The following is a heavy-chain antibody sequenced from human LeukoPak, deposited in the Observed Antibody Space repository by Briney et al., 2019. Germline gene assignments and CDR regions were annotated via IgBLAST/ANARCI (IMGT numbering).Heavy chain of an antibody. CDR1: GGSISSSSYS. J-gene: IGHJ4*02. V-gene: IGHV4-39*01. CDR2: IYYGGAT. D-gene: IGHD3-3*01. Sequence: KPSETLSLTCTVSGGSISSSSYSWAWSRQPPGRGREWLGGIYYGGATYYNQSLKCRVTISVDTSKIPFSLQLSSVAATDTAVYFCARLRFDFWSGYTHPYFDYWGQGTLVTVSS. CDR3: ARLRFDFWSGYTHPYFDY.